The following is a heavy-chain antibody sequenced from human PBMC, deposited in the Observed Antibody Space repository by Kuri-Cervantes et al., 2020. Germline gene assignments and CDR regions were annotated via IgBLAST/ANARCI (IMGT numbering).Heavy chain of an antibody. Sequence: ASVKVSCKASGYTFTSYDINWVRQATGQGLEWMGWMNPNSGNTGYAQKFQGRVTMTRNTSISTAYMELSSLRSEDTAVYYCARGARGITGTTPYHDAFDIWGQGTMVTVSS. V-gene: IGHV1-8*01. CDR3: ARGARGITGTTPYHDAFDI. CDR2: MNPNSGNT. D-gene: IGHD1-7*01. CDR1: GYTFTSYD. J-gene: IGHJ3*02.